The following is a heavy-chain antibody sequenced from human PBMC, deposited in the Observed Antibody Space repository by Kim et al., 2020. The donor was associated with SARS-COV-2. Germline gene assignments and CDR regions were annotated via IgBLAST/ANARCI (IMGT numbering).Heavy chain of an antibody. D-gene: IGHD6-19*01. CDR3: ARDLVAGTYYLDS. Sequence: YAGSVNGRFTISRDKARSSMSLQMNSLRAEDTAVYYCARDLVAGTYYLDSWGQGTLVTVSS. J-gene: IGHJ4*02. V-gene: IGHV3-21*01.